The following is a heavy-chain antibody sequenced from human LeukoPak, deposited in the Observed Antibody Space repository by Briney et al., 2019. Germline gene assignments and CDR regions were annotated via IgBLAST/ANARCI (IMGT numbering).Heavy chain of an antibody. Sequence: PSETLSLTCAVSGYSISSGYYRGWIRPPPGKGLEWIGSIYHSGNTYYNPSLKSRVTLSLDTSNNQFSLKLSSVTAADTAVYYCARSGVLYWIQTWGQGALVSVSS. J-gene: IGHJ5*02. V-gene: IGHV4-38-2*01. D-gene: IGHD2-15*01. CDR1: GYSISSGYY. CDR3: ARSGVLYWIQT. CDR2: IYHSGNT.